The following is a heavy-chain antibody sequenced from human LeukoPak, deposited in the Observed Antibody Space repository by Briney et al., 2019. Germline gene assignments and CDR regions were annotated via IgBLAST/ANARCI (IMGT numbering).Heavy chain of an antibody. CDR1: GFTFSSYW. Sequence: GGSLRLSCAASGFTFSSYWMSWVRQAPGKGLEWVADIKQDGSEKYYVDSVKGRFTISRDNAKNSLYLQMNSLRAEDTAVYYRARERFRELSVLYYYYGMDVCGQGTTVTVSS. CDR3: ARERFRELSVLYYYYGMDV. CDR2: IKQDGSEK. D-gene: IGHD3-10*01. V-gene: IGHV3-7*01. J-gene: IGHJ6*02.